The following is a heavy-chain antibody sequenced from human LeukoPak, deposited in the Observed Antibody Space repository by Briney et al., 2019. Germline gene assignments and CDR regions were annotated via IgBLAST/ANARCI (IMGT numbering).Heavy chain of an antibody. Sequence: GASVKVSCKASGYTFTSYDINWVRQATGQGLEWMGWMNPNSGNTGYAQKFQGKVTITRNTSISTAYMELSSLRSEDTAVYYCARGLVRIAVAGVDYWGQGTLVTVSS. CDR3: ARGLVRIAVAGVDY. CDR2: MNPNSGNT. J-gene: IGHJ4*02. V-gene: IGHV1-8*03. D-gene: IGHD6-19*01. CDR1: GYTFTSYD.